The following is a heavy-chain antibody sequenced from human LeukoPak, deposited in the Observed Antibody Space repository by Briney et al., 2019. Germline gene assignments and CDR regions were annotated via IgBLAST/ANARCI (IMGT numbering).Heavy chain of an antibody. V-gene: IGHV3-66*01. CDR2: IYSGGST. CDR1: GFTFSNAW. CDR3: ARDGPRTAFDI. Sequence: TGGSLRLSCAASGFTFSNAWMSWVRQAPGKGLEWVSVIYSGGSTYYADSVKGRFTISRDNSKNTLYLQMNSLRAEDTAVYYCARDGPRTAFDIWGQGTMVTVSS. J-gene: IGHJ3*02.